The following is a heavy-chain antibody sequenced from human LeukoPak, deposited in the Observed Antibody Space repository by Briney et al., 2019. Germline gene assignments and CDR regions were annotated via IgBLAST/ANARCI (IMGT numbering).Heavy chain of an antibody. CDR1: GGSISSSSYY. Sequence: SETLSLTCTVSGGSISSSSYYWGWIRQPPGKGLEWIGSIYYSGSTYYNPSLKSRVTISVDTSKNQFSLKLSSVTAADTAVYYCASTDYGGWFFDPWGQGTLVTVSS. D-gene: IGHD4-23*01. J-gene: IGHJ5*02. CDR3: ASTDYGGWFFDP. CDR2: IYYSGST. V-gene: IGHV4-39*01.